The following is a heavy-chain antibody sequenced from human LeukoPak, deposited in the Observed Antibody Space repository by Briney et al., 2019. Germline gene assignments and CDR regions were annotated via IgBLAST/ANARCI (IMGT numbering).Heavy chain of an antibody. D-gene: IGHD3-22*01. CDR3: AKDSHYDSSGYTQIDY. V-gene: IGHV3-23*01. J-gene: IGHJ4*02. Sequence: GGSLRLSCAASGFTFSSYAMSWVRQAPGKGLEWVSAISGSGGGTYYADSVKGRFTISRDNSKNTLYLQMNSLRAEDTAVYYCAKDSHYDSSGYTQIDYWGQGTLVTVSS. CDR2: ISGSGGGT. CDR1: GFTFSSYA.